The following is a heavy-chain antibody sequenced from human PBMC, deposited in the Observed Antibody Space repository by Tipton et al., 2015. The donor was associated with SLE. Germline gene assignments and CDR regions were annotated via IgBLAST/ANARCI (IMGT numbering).Heavy chain of an antibody. Sequence: TLSLTCTVSGGSISSGSDYWSWIRQPAGKGLEWIGRIYVSGSTNYNPSLQSRVTISVDTSKHQFSLKLRSVTAADTAVYYCARGSGFGRESWFDPWGQGTLVTVSS. CDR2: IYVSGST. CDR1: GGSISSGSDY. D-gene: IGHD5-12*01. J-gene: IGHJ5*02. V-gene: IGHV4-61*02. CDR3: ARGSGFGRESWFDP.